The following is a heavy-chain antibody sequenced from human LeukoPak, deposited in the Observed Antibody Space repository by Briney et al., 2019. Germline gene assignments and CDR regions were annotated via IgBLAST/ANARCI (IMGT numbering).Heavy chain of an antibody. D-gene: IGHD1-26*01. CDR1: GFTFSSYW. J-gene: IGHJ4*02. CDR3: ARDLSGSCLPLEDY. Sequence: GGSLRLSCAASGFTFSSYWMSWVRQAPGKGLEWVANIKQDGSEKYYVDSVKGRFTISRDNAKNSLYLQMNSLRAEDTAVYYCARDLSGSCLPLEDYWGQGTLVTVSS. CDR2: IKQDGSEK. V-gene: IGHV3-7*04.